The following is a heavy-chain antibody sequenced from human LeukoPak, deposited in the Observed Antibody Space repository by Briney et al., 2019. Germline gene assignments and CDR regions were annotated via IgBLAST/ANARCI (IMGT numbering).Heavy chain of an antibody. Sequence: GGSLRLSCAASRFTFSSYAMSWVRQAPGKGLEWVSAISGSGGSTYYADSVKGRFTISRDNSKNTLCLQMNSLRAEDTAVYYCAKGQTTRYYYYGMDVWGKGTTVTVSS. CDR3: AKGQTTRYYYYGMDV. CDR2: ISGSGGST. CDR1: RFTFSSYA. J-gene: IGHJ6*04. V-gene: IGHV3-23*01. D-gene: IGHD4-17*01.